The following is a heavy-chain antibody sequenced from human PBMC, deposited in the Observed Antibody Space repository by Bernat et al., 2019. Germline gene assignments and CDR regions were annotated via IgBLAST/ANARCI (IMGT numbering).Heavy chain of an antibody. D-gene: IGHD6-13*01. J-gene: IGHJ4*02. V-gene: IGHV1-69*12. CDR3: ARRGIATAGTELDY. CDR1: GGTFSSYA. Sequence: QVQLVRSGAEVKKPGSSVKVPCKASGGTFSSYAISWVRQAPGQGLEWMGGIIPIFGTANYAQKFQDQVTITADESTRTAYMEQSSLESEDTAVYYCARRGIATAGTELDYWGQGALVTVSS. CDR2: IIPIFGTA.